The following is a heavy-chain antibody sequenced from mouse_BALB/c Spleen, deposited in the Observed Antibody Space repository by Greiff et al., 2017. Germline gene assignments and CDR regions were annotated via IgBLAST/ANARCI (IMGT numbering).Heavy chain of an antibody. CDR2: IYPGNVNT. CDR3: ARDYYGSSYDYAMDY. D-gene: IGHD1-1*01. V-gene: IGHV1S56*01. J-gene: IGHJ4*01. Sequence: VQLQESGPELVKPGASVRISCKASGYTFTSYYIHWVKQRPGQGLEWIGWIYPGNVNTKYNEKFKGKATLTADKSSSTAYMQLSSLTSEDSAVYFCARDYYGSSYDYAMDYWGQGTSVTVSS. CDR1: GYTFTSYY.